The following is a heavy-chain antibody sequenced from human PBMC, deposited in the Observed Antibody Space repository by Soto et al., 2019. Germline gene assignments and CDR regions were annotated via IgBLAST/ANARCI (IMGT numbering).Heavy chain of an antibody. Sequence: SETLSLTCTVSCGSISSSSYYWGWIRQPPGKGLEWIGSIYYSGSTYYNPSLKSRVTISVDTSKNQFSLRLSSVTAADTAVYYCASAEYSSGWHYYYYGMDVWGQGTTVTVSS. J-gene: IGHJ6*02. D-gene: IGHD6-19*01. CDR2: IYYSGST. CDR3: ASAEYSSGWHYYYYGMDV. V-gene: IGHV4-39*01. CDR1: CGSISSSSYY.